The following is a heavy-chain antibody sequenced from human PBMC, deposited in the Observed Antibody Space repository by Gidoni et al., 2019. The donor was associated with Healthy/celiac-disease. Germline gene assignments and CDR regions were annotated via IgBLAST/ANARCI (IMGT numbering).Heavy chain of an antibody. CDR1: GFTFSSYS. CDR3: ARGRYGGGIRKELDY. V-gene: IGHV3-21*01. CDR2: ISSSSSYI. D-gene: IGHD3-16*01. Sequence: EVQLVVSGGGLVKHGGSLRLACAASGFTFSSYSMTRVRQAPGKGLEWFSSISSSSSYIYYADSVKGRFTISRDNAKNSLYLQMNSLRAEDTAVYYCARGRYGGGIRKELDYWGQGTLVTVSS. J-gene: IGHJ4*02.